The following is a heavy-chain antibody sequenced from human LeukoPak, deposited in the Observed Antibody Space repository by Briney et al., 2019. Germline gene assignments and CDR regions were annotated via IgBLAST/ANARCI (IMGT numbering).Heavy chain of an antibody. V-gene: IGHV4-31*03. CDR3: ARGGSSGTFDY. J-gene: IGHJ4*02. CDR2: IYYSGST. D-gene: IGHD3-22*01. Sequence: TLSLTCTVSGGSIRSNTNFWGWNSSNYWSWIRQHPGKGLEWIGYIYYSGSTYHNPSLKSRVNISVDTSKNQFSLKLSSVTAADTAVYYCARGGSSGTFDYWGQGTLVTVSS. CDR1: GGSIRSNTNFWGWNSSNY.